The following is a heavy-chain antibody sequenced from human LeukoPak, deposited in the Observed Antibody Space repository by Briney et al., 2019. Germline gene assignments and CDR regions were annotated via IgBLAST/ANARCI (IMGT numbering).Heavy chain of an antibody. CDR1: GGSFSGYY. V-gene: IGHV4-34*01. CDR3: ARGLVDTVTTLFDY. D-gene: IGHD4-17*01. Sequence: NPSETLSLTCTVSGGSFSGYYCTWIRQPPGKGLEWIGEINHSGSANYNPSLKSRVTISVDTSKNQFSLKLSSVTAADTAVYYCARGLVDTVTTLFDYWGREPWSPSPQ. J-gene: IGHJ4*02. CDR2: INHSGSA.